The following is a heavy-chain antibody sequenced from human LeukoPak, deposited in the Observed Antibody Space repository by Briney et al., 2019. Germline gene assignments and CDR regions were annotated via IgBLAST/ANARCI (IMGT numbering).Heavy chain of an antibody. CDR1: GFTFSSYA. Sequence: GGSLRLSCAASGFTFSSYAMHWVRQAPGKGLEWVSYISSSGSTIYYADSVKGRFTISRDNAKNSLYLQMNSLRAEDTAVYYCARDTPVAGYMDVWGKGTTVTVSS. D-gene: IGHD6-19*01. CDR2: ISSSGSTI. J-gene: IGHJ6*03. CDR3: ARDTPVAGYMDV. V-gene: IGHV3-48*04.